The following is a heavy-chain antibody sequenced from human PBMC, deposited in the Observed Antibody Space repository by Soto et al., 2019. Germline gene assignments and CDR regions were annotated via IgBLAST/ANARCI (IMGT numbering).Heavy chain of an antibody. D-gene: IGHD5-12*01. Sequence: ASVKVSCKASGGTFSNDIITWVRQAPGQGLEWMGRIIPLLDITNYAQKFQGRVTITADKSTSTAYMELNSLRSEDTAVYYCVRDSPIGCTYSGYHSIDYWGKGTLVTVSS. CDR1: GGTFSNDI. V-gene: IGHV1-69*04. CDR2: IIPLLDIT. CDR3: VRDSPIGCTYSGYHSIDY. J-gene: IGHJ4*02.